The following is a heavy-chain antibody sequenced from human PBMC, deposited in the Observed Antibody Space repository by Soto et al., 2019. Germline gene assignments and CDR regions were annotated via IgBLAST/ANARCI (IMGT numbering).Heavy chain of an antibody. Sequence: QVQLQESGPGLVKPWETLSLTCTVSSGSVSGGSYCWRWIRQPPGKGLECIGYVYNSGSTTYNPSLKSRVTISVDTSKNQFSLGLSSVTAADTAVYYCARVPLTTYFDIWGRGTLVTVSS. V-gene: IGHV4-61*01. CDR1: SGSVSGGSYC. CDR2: VYNSGST. D-gene: IGHD3-9*01. CDR3: ARVPLTTYFDI. J-gene: IGHJ2*01.